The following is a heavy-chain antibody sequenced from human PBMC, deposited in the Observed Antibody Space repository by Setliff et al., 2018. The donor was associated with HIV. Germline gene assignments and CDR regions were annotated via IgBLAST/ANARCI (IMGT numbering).Heavy chain of an antibody. D-gene: IGHD2-8*01. V-gene: IGHV1-69*05. CDR3: ASGSGYCRNGVCYIGVHKNPDKYYFDY. J-gene: IGHJ4*02. Sequence: ASVKVSCTASGDTFSNSALTWVRQAPGQGLEWMGGSIPLFGTVTYAQRFQGRVTITTDELMTTAYMELTSLRSEDTAVYYCASGSGYCRNGVCYIGVHKNPDKYYFDYWGQGTLVTVSS. CDR2: SIPLFGTV. CDR1: GDTFSNSA.